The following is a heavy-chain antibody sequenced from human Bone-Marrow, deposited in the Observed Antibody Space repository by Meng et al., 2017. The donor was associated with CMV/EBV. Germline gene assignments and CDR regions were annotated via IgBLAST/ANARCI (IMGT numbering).Heavy chain of an antibody. CDR3: ARGKAVAVRATDGRTGGFDY. Sequence: SVKVSCKASGGTFSSYAISWVRQAPGQGLEWMGGIIPIFGTANYAQKFQGRVTITTDESTSTAYMGLSSLRSEDTAVYYCARGKAVAVRATDGRTGGFDYWGQGTLVTVSS. V-gene: IGHV1-69*05. J-gene: IGHJ4*02. CDR1: GGTFSSYA. D-gene: IGHD6-19*01. CDR2: IIPIFGTA.